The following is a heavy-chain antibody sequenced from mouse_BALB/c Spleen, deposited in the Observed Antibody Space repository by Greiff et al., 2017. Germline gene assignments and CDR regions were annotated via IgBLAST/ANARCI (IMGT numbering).Heavy chain of an antibody. CDR2: IYPYNGGT. Sequence: EVQLQQSGPELVKPGASVKISCKASGYTFTDYNMHWVKQSHGKSLEWIGYIYPYNGGTGYNQKFKSKATLTVDNSSSPAYMELRSLTSEDSAVYYCARGDYYGNYFAYWGQGTLVTVSA. V-gene: IGHV1S29*02. J-gene: IGHJ3*01. D-gene: IGHD2-1*01. CDR1: GYTFTDYN. CDR3: ARGDYYGNYFAY.